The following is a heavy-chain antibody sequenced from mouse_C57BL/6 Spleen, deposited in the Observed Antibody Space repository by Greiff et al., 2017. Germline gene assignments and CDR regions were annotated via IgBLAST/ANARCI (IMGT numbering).Heavy chain of an antibody. CDR1: GYSITSGYD. V-gene: IGHV3-6*01. CDR2: ISYDGSN. J-gene: IGHJ3*01. CDR3: AGGGSHYVAY. D-gene: IGHD2-5*01. Sequence: EVKLMESGPGLVKPSQSLSLTCPVTGYSITSGYDWNWIRQFLGNKLEWMGYISYDGSNNYNPSLTNRISFTRDTSRNQFCLKLNLVTTEDTAPYFCAGGGSHYVAYWGKRTLVAVS.